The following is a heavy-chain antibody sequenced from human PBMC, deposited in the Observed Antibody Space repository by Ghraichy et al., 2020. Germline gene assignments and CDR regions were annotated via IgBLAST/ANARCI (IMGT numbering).Heavy chain of an antibody. J-gene: IGHJ6*03. CDR1: GFTFSTHG. D-gene: IGHD6-19*01. Sequence: GGSLRLSCEASGFTFSTHGMHWVRQAPGKGLEWVAYIQYDGSNKNYVDSVKGRFAISRDNSKNTLYPQMNSLRAEDSAVYYCAKTSDYTAGNYYYHYMDVWGKGTTVTVSS. CDR3: AKTSDYTAGNYYYHYMDV. V-gene: IGHV3-30*02. CDR2: IQYDGSNK.